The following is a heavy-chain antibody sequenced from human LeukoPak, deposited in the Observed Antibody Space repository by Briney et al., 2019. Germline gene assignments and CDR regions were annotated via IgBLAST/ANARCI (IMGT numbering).Heavy chain of an antibody. D-gene: IGHD6-6*01. V-gene: IGHV4-34*01. CDR2: INHSGST. CDR3: ARAGIAARKADVNY. Sequence: PSETLSLTCAVYGGSFSGYYWSWIRQPPGKGLEWIGEINHSGSTNYNPSPKSRVTISVDTSKNQFSLKLSSVTAADTAVFYCARAGIAARKADVNYWGQGTLVTVSS. CDR1: GGSFSGYY. J-gene: IGHJ4*02.